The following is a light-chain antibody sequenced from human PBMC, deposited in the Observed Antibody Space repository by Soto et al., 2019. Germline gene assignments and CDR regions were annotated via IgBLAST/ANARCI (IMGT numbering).Light chain of an antibody. V-gene: IGKV3-11*01. CDR1: QSVSSY. Sequence: EIVLTQSPATLSLSPGERATLSCRASQSVSSYLAWYQQKPGQAPRLLIYDASNRATGIPARFSGSGSGTEFTLTISSLEPEDFAVDDCQQRSNWPTFGGGTKVDIK. CDR2: DAS. J-gene: IGKJ4*01. CDR3: QQRSNWPT.